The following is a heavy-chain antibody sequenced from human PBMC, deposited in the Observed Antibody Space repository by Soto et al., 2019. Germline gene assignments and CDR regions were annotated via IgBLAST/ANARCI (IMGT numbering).Heavy chain of an antibody. CDR2: IYYSGST. J-gene: IGHJ4*02. D-gene: IGHD6-13*01. V-gene: IGHV4-31*03. Sequence: QVQLQESGPGLVKPSQTLSLTYTVSGGSISSGGYYWSWIRQHPGKGLEWIGYIYYSGSTYYNPSLKSRVTISVDTSNNQFSLKLSSVTAADTAVYYCARDIRDSSSWYYFDYWGQGTLVTVSS. CDR3: ARDIRDSSSWYYFDY. CDR1: GGSISSGGYY.